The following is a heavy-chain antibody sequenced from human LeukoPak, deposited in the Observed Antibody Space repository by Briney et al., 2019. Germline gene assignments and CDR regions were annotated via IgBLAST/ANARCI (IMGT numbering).Heavy chain of an antibody. Sequence: SETLSLTCTVSGGSISSSSYYWGWIRQPPGKGLEWIGSIYYSGSTYYNPSLKSRVTISVDTSKNQFSLKLSSVTAADTAVYYCARTGLDYGDYSRWFDPWGQGTLVTVSS. CDR2: IYYSGST. J-gene: IGHJ5*02. CDR1: GGSISSSSYY. D-gene: IGHD4-17*01. V-gene: IGHV4-39*01. CDR3: ARTGLDYGDYSRWFDP.